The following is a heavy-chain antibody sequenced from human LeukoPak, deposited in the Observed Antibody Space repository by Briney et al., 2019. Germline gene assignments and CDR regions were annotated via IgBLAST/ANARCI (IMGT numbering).Heavy chain of an antibody. Sequence: GGSLRLSCAASGFTLNSHWMSWVRQAPGKGLEWVANIKQGGRDTYYVDSVKGRFTISRGNAKNSLNLQMNSLRAEDTAMYYCATSAGYWGQGTLVTVSS. V-gene: IGHV3-7*03. J-gene: IGHJ4*02. CDR3: ATSAGY. CDR2: IKQGGRDT. CDR1: GFTLNSHW.